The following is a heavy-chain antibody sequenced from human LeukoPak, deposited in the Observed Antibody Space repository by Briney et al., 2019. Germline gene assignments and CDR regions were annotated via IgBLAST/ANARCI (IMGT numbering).Heavy chain of an antibody. CDR2: IYYSGST. CDR3: ASRQQWLVRGSDWFDP. Sequence: SETPSLTCTVSGGSISSYYWSWIRQPDGKGLEWIGSIYYSGSTYYNPSLKSRVTISVDTSKNQFSLKLSSVTAADTAVYYCASRQQWLVRGSDWFDPWGQGTLVTVSS. J-gene: IGHJ5*02. CDR1: GGSISSYY. V-gene: IGHV4-59*05. D-gene: IGHD6-19*01.